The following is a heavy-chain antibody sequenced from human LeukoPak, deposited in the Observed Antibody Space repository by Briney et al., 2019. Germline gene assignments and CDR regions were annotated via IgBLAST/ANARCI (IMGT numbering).Heavy chain of an antibody. CDR3: ARGGSGWYRFDY. CDR2: LYSGGNT. Sequence: GGSLRLSCAASGFTVSSNDMTWVRQAPGKGLEWVSVLYSGGNTYSADSVKGRFTISRDNSKNTVYLQLNSLRAEDTAVYYCARGGSGWYRFDYWGQGTLVTVSS. J-gene: IGHJ4*02. CDR1: GFTVSSND. D-gene: IGHD6-19*01. V-gene: IGHV3-53*01.